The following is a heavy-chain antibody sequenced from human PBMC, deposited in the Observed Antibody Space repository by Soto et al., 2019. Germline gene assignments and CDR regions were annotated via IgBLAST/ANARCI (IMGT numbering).Heavy chain of an antibody. J-gene: IGHJ4*02. D-gene: IGHD3-22*01. Sequence: GGSLRLSCAASGFTFSIYSMNWVRHAPGKGLEWVSSISSSSSYIYYADSVKGRFTISRDNAKNSLYLQMNSLRAEDTAVYYCARVGVTMIYWYYFDHWGQGTLVTVSS. CDR3: ARVGVTMIYWYYFDH. CDR2: ISSSSSYI. V-gene: IGHV3-21*01. CDR1: GFTFSIYS.